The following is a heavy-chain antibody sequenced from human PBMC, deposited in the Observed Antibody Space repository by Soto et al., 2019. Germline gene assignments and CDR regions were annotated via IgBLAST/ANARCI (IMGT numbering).Heavy chain of an antibody. Sequence: QVQLQQSGPGLVKPSQTLSLTCTVSGGSISYEYYHWTWIRQSPGKGLEWIGYVHYSGSIMYNPSFKSRVIILVDMSKNQFSLHLSSVTAADTAVYFCVREDDGGAREYYGLDVWGQGTTVTVSS. V-gene: IGHV4-30-4*08. D-gene: IGHD3-16*01. J-gene: IGHJ6*02. CDR1: GGSISYEYYH. CDR3: VREDDGGAREYYGLDV. CDR2: VHYSGSI.